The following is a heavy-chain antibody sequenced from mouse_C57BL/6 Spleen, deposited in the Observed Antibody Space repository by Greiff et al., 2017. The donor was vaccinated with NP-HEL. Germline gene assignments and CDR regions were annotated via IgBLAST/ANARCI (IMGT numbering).Heavy chain of an antibody. Sequence: EVMLVESGEGLVKPGGSLKLSCAASGFTFSSYAMSWVRQTPEKRLEWVAYLSSGGDYIYYADTVKGRFTISSDNARNTLYLQMSSLKSEDTAMYYCTRDRGDYYGEVWGTGTTVTVSS. J-gene: IGHJ1*03. V-gene: IGHV5-9-1*02. D-gene: IGHD1-1*01. CDR2: LSSGGDYI. CDR3: TRDRGDYYGEV. CDR1: GFTFSSYA.